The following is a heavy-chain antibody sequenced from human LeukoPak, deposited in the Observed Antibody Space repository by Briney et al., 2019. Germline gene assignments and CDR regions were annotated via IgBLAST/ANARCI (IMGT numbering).Heavy chain of an antibody. CDR2: ISGSGGSA. J-gene: IGHJ4*02. V-gene: IGHV3-23*01. Sequence: GGSLRLSCAASGFTFSSYAMSWVRQAPGKGLEWVSAISGSGGSAYYADSVKGRFTISRDNSKNTLYLQMNSLRAEDTAVFYCAKFSSSQMHYFDSWGQGTLVTVSS. CDR3: AKFSSSQMHYFDS. D-gene: IGHD6-6*01. CDR1: GFTFSSYA.